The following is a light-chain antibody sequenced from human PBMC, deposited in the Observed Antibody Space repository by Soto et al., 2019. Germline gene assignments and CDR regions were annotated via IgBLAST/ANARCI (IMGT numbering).Light chain of an antibody. CDR3: SSYTRSSTLYVV. V-gene: IGLV2-14*01. CDR2: DVS. J-gene: IGLJ2*01. CDR1: SSDVGGYNY. Sequence: QSALTQPASVSGSPRRSITISCTGTSSDVGGYNYVSWYQQHPGKAPKLMIYDVSNRPSGVSNRFSGSKSGNTASLTISGLQAEDEADYYCSSYTRSSTLYVVFAGGTKLTVL.